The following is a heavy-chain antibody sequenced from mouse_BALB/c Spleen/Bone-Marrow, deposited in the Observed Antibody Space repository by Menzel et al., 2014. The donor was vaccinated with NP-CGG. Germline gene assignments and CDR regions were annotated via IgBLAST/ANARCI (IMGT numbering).Heavy chain of an antibody. V-gene: IGHV5-6-3*01. CDR1: GFTFSSYG. J-gene: IGHJ3*01. Sequence: EQQLEESGGGLVQPGVHLKLSCAASGFTFSSYGMSWVRQTPDKRLEFVATINTNGGDTYYPDSVEGRFTISRDNAKNTLYLQMSSLKSEDTAMYYCARGDDYVSLFAYPRKATL. CDR3: ARGDDYVSLFAY. CDR2: INTNGGDT. D-gene: IGHD2-4*01.